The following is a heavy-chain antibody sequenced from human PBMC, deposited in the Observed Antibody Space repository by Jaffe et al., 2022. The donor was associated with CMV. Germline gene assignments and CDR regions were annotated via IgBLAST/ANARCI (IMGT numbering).Heavy chain of an antibody. CDR3: AREYMVYSGYDYSYFDL. Sequence: EVQLVESGGGLVQPGGSLRLSCAASGFTFSSYWMSWVRQAPGKGLEWVANIKQDGSEKYYVDSVKGRFTISRDNAKNSLYLQMNSLRAEDTAVYYCAREYMVYSGYDYSYFDLWGRGTLVTVSS. V-gene: IGHV3-7*01. J-gene: IGHJ2*01. CDR1: GFTFSSYW. CDR2: IKQDGSEK. D-gene: IGHD5-12*01.